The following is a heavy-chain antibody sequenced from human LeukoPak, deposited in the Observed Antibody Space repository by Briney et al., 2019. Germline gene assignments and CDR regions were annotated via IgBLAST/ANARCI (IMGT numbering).Heavy chain of an antibody. CDR2: INTNTGNP. CDR3: AREMPPHNWNYFPLHPDYYYGMDV. Sequence: ASVKVSCKASGYTFTSYAMNWVRQAPGQGLGWMGWINTNTGNPTYAQGFTGRFVFSLDTSVSTAYLQISSLKAEDTAVYYCAREMPPHNWNYFPLHPDYYYGMDVWGQGTTVTVSS. CDR1: GYTFTSYA. J-gene: IGHJ6*02. D-gene: IGHD1-7*01. V-gene: IGHV7-4-1*02.